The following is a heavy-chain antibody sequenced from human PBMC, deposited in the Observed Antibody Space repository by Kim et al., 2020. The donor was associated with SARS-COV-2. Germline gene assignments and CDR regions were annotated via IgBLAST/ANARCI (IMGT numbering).Heavy chain of an antibody. CDR2: SSTN. Sequence: SSTNYYAASVKGRLTISRDNAKNSLYLQMSSLRAEDTAVYYCARSSPGMDVWGQGTTVTVSS. J-gene: IGHJ6*02. CDR3: ARSSPGMDV. D-gene: IGHD3-10*01. V-gene: IGHV3-48*01.